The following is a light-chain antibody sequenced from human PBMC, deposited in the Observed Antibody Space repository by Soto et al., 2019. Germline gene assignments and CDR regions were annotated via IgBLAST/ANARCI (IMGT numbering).Light chain of an antibody. Sequence: DIQMTQSPSTLSASVGDRVTITCRASQSISSWLAWYQQKPGKAPKLLIYKASSLESGVPSRLSGSGSGTEFTLTISSLQSEDFAVYFCQQYNNWPPITFGQGTRLEIK. J-gene: IGKJ5*01. CDR3: QQYNNWPPIT. V-gene: IGKV1-5*03. CDR1: QSISSW. CDR2: KAS.